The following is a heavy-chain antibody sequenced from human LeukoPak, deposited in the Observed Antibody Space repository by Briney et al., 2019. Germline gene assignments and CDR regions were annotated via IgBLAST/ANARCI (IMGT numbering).Heavy chain of an antibody. V-gene: IGHV1-2*02. D-gene: IGHD1-26*01. CDR1: GYTFTSYG. J-gene: IGHJ2*01. CDR2: INPNSGGT. CDR3: ARVVGATNWYFDL. Sequence: ASVKVSCKASGYTFTSYGISWVRQAPGQGLEWMGWINPNSGGTNYAQKFQGRVTMTRDTSISTAYMELSRLRSDDTAVYYCARVVGATNWYFDLWGRGTLVTVSS.